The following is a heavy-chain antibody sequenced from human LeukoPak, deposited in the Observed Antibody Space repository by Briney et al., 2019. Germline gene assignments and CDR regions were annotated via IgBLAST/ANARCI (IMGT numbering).Heavy chain of an antibody. CDR3: ARARITIFGVVTDSIFDY. V-gene: IGHV4-61*02. D-gene: IGHD3-3*01. Sequence: TLSLTCTVSGGSISSGSYYWSWIRQPAGKGLEWIGRIYTSGSTNYNPSLKSRVTISVDTSKNQFSLKLSSVTAADTVVYYCARARITIFGVVTDSIFDYWGQGTLVTVSS. CDR1: GGSISSGSYY. J-gene: IGHJ4*02. CDR2: IYTSGST.